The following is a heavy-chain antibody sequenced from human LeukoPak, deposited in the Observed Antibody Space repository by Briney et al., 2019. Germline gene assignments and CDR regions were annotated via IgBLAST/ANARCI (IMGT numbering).Heavy chain of an antibody. J-gene: IGHJ5*02. CDR3: ARGLSRPWFDP. CDR1: GGSFSGYY. V-gene: IGHV4-34*01. Sequence: SETLSLTCAVYGGSFSGYYWSWIRQPPGKGLEWIGEINHSGSTNYNPSLKSRVTISVDTSKNQFSLKLSSVTAADTTVYYCARGLSRPWFDPWGQGTLVTVSS. CDR2: INHSGST.